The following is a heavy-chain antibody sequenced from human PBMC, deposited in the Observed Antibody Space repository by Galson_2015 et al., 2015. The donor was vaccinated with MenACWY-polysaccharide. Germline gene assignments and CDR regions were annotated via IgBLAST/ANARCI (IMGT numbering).Heavy chain of an antibody. V-gene: IGHV1-8*01. CDR2: MNPNSGNT. CDR1: GYTFSSYD. D-gene: IGHD3-22*01. Sequence: SVKVSCKASGYTFSSYDINWVRQTTGQGLEWMGWMNPNSGNTGYAQKFQGRVTMTRNTSISIAYMELSSLRSEDTAVYYCARGGEYYYDSSGYLNWFDPWGQGTLVIVSS. J-gene: IGHJ5*02. CDR3: ARGGEYYYDSSGYLNWFDP.